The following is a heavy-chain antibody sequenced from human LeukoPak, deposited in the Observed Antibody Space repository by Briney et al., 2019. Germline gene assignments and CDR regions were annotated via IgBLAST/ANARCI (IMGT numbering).Heavy chain of an antibody. CDR3: ARDLVTMVRGVIISFDY. Sequence: GESLRLSCAASGFTFSSYWMGWVRQAPGKGLEWVANIKQDGSEKYYVDSVKGRFTISRDNAKNSLYLQMNSLRAEDTAVYYCARDLVTMVRGVIISFDYWGQGTLVTVSS. CDR1: GFTFSSYW. V-gene: IGHV3-7*01. CDR2: IKQDGSEK. J-gene: IGHJ4*02. D-gene: IGHD3-10*01.